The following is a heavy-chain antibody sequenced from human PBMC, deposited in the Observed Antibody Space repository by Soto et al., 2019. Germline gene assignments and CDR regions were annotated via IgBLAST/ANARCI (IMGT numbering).Heavy chain of an antibody. CDR3: AREIRLVGVSGWFDP. Sequence: QVQLQESGPGLVKVSETLSLTCTVSGGSINSYYWSWIRQPPGKGLEWVADIDYSGRTNYNPSLKSRLTISVDMSKKQLSLKERSVTAADTAVYYCAREIRLVGVSGWFDPWGQGTLFTVSS. V-gene: IGHV4-59*01. D-gene: IGHD1-26*01. CDR2: IDYSGRT. J-gene: IGHJ5*02. CDR1: GGSINSYY.